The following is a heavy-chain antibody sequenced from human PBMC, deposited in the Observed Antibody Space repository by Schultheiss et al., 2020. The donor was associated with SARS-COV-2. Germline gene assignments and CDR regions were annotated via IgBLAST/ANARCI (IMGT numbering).Heavy chain of an antibody. D-gene: IGHD6-19*01. Sequence: GGSLRLSCAASGFTFSSYSMNWVRQAPGKGLEWVSAISGSGGSTYYADSVKGRFTISRDNSKDTLYLQMNSMRDEDTAVYYCARGQQWLAKDFDYWGQGTLVTVSS. CDR1: GFTFSSYS. CDR2: ISGSGGST. V-gene: IGHV3-23*01. CDR3: ARGQQWLAKDFDY. J-gene: IGHJ4*02.